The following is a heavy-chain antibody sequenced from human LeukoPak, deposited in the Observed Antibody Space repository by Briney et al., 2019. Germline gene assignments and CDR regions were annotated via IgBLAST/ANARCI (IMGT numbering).Heavy chain of an antibody. J-gene: IGHJ4*02. CDR1: GYTLTGYY. Sequence: ASVKVSCRASGYTLTGYYMHWVRQAPEQGLEWMGWINPNSGGTNYAQKFQGRVTMTRDTSISTAYMEPSRLRSDDTAVYYCARSDSDDYGDDFDYWGQGTLVTVSS. V-gene: IGHV1-2*02. CDR3: ARSDSDDYGDDFDY. D-gene: IGHD4-17*01. CDR2: INPNSGGT.